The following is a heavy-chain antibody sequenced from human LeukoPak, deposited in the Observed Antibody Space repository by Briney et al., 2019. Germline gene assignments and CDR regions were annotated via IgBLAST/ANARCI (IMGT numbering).Heavy chain of an antibody. V-gene: IGHV1-69*13. D-gene: IGHD5-12*01. CDR3: AREIVATVLFGY. Sequence: ASVKVSCKASGGTFSSYAISWVRQAPGQGLEWMGGIIPIFGTANYAQKFQGRVTITADESTSTAYMELSSLRSEDTAVYYCAREIVATVLFGYRGQGTLVTVSS. CDR1: GGTFSSYA. CDR2: IIPIFGTA. J-gene: IGHJ4*02.